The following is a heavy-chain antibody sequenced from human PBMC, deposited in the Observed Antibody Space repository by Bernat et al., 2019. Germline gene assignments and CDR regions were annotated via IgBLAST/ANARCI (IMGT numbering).Heavy chain of an antibody. Sequence: QVQLQQWGAGLLKPSETLSLTCAVYGGSFSGYYWSWIRQPPGKGLEWIGEINHSGSTNYNPSLKSRVTISVDTSKNQFSLKLSSVTAADTAVYYCARGGCSSTSCYTRYNWFDPWGQGTLVTVSS. CDR2: INHSGST. CDR3: ARGGCSSTSCYTRYNWFDP. CDR1: GGSFSGYY. D-gene: IGHD2-2*02. V-gene: IGHV4-34*01. J-gene: IGHJ5*02.